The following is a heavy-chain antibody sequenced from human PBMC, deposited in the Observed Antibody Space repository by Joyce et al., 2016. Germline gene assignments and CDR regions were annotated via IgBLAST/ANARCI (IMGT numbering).Heavy chain of an antibody. CDR3: ARVWVPGYYYGMDV. Sequence: EVQLVESGGGLVQPGGSLRLSCAASGFNVSTNYMSWVRQAPGKGLGWVSVIYSGDNTYYADSVKGRFTISRHNSKNTVYLQMSSLRAEDTAVYYCARVWVPGYYYGMDVWGQGTTVTVSS. CDR2: IYSGDNT. D-gene: IGHD3-16*01. CDR1: GFNVSTNY. J-gene: IGHJ6*02. V-gene: IGHV3-53*04.